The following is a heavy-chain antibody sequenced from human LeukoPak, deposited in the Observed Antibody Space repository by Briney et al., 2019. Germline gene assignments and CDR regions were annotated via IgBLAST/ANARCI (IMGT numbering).Heavy chain of an antibody. CDR1: GYTFTSYY. J-gene: IGHJ5*02. Sequence: ASVKVSCKASGYTFTSYYMHWVRQAPGQGLEWMGIINPSGGSTSYAQKFQGRVTMTRDTSTSTVYMELSSLRSEDTAVYYCARANGGGSGGYYNKSPAFDPWGQGTLVTVSS. V-gene: IGHV1-46*01. CDR2: INPSGGST. D-gene: IGHD3-10*01. CDR3: ARANGGGSGGYYNKSPAFDP.